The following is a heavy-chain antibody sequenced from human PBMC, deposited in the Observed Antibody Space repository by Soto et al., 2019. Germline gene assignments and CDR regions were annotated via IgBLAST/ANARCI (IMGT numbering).Heavy chain of an antibody. CDR1: GFAFSNAW. D-gene: IGHD1-26*01. Sequence: EVQLVESGGGLVKPGGSLRLSCAASGFAFSNAWMNWVRQAPGKGLEWVGRIADKRDGTSVYAGTVKGRFSISRDDSRNTRNLQMNSLKTEDAAVYYCTAETIVGATTQNYWGQGTLVTVTS. J-gene: IGHJ4*02. V-gene: IGHV3-15*07. CDR3: TAETIVGATTQNY. CDR2: IADKRDGTS.